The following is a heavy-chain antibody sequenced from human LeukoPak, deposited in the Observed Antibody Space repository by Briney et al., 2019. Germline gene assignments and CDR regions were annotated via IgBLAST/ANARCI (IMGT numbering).Heavy chain of an antibody. CDR1: GFTFSSYS. V-gene: IGHV3-21*01. J-gene: IGHJ4*02. CDR2: ISSSSSYI. CDR3: ARYDSSGYYYYFDY. Sequence: PGGCLRLSCAASGFTFSSYSMNWVRQAPGKGLEWVSSISSSSSYIYYADSVKGRFTISRDNAKNSLYLQMNSLRAEDTAVYYCARYDSSGYYYYFDYWGQGTPVTVSS. D-gene: IGHD3-22*01.